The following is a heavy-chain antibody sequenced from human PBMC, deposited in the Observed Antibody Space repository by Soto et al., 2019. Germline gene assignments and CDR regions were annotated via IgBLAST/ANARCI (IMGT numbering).Heavy chain of an antibody. J-gene: IGHJ5*02. D-gene: IGHD2-15*01. CDR2: ISAYNGNT. Sequence: ASVKVSCKASGYTFTSYGISWVRQAPGQGLEWMGWISAYNGNTNYAQKLQGRVTMTTDTSTSTAYMELRSLRSDGTAVYYCARVVVAATWSSNWFDPWGQGTLVTVSS. CDR1: GYTFTSYG. V-gene: IGHV1-18*01. CDR3: ARVVVAATWSSNWFDP.